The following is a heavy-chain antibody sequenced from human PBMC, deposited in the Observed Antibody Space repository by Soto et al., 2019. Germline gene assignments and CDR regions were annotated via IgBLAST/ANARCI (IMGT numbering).Heavy chain of an antibody. Sequence: GGSLRLSCAASGFTFSSYAMSWVRQAPGKGLEWVSAISGSGGSTYYADSVKGRFTISRDNSKNTLYLQMNSLRAEDTAVYYCAAQSSWYYYYGMDVWGQGTTVTVSS. CDR3: AAQSSWYYYYGMDV. CDR2: ISGSGGST. D-gene: IGHD6-13*01. CDR1: GFTFSSYA. J-gene: IGHJ6*02. V-gene: IGHV3-23*01.